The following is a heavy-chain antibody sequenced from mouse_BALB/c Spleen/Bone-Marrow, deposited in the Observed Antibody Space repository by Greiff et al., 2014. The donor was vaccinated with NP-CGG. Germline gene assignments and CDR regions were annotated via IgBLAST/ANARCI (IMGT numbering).Heavy chain of an antibody. Sequence: VKLMESGAELVKPGASVKLSCKPSGYTFTSYWIQWVKQRPGQGLGWIGEIFPGTGTTYYNEKFKGKATLTIDTSSSTAYMQLSSLTSEDSAVYFCAREGSRLRGYFDVWGAGTTVTVSS. J-gene: IGHJ1*01. CDR1: GYTFTSYW. V-gene: IGHV1S132*01. D-gene: IGHD1-1*01. CDR3: AREGSRLRGYFDV. CDR2: IFPGTGTT.